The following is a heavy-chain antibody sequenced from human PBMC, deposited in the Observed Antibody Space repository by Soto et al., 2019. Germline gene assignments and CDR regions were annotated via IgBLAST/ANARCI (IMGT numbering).Heavy chain of an antibody. D-gene: IGHD2-15*01. CDR2: ISHHGSNK. J-gene: IGHJ4*02. CDR1: GFIFSSYG. Sequence: PGGSLRLSCAASGFIFSSYGIHWVRQAPGKGLDWVTFISHHGSNKYYSDSVKGRFSISRDNSKNTVYLQMDSLRPEDTAVYYCAKAAGYCSGGGCYFFDYWGQGILVTVSS. V-gene: IGHV3-30*18. CDR3: AKAAGYCSGGGCYFFDY.